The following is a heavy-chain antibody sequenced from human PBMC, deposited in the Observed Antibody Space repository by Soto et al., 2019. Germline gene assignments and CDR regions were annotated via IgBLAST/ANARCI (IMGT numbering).Heavy chain of an antibody. D-gene: IGHD1-26*01. CDR1: GFSFSAYG. CDR3: ARDRFGGTQGTNWLDP. CDR2: ISYDGSDT. V-gene: IGHV3-33*01. J-gene: IGHJ5*02. Sequence: QVQLVESGGGVVQPGRSLRLSCAASGFSFSAYGMHWVRQAPGKGLEWVGVISYDGSDTYYGDSVMGRFLISRENSKNTLYLQMNSLRSDDTAVYYCARDRFGGTQGTNWLDPWGQGTLVIVSS.